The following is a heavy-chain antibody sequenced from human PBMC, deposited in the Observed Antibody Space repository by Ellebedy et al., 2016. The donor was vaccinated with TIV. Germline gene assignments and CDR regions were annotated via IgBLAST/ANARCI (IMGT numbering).Heavy chain of an antibody. V-gene: IGHV3-9*01. CDR3: GKDLNEAQLWSIDS. CDR2: ISWNSGNV. J-gene: IGHJ4*02. CDR1: GFTFDDYA. Sequence: PGGSLRLSCAASGFTFDDYAMHWVRQAPGKGLEWVSGISWNSGNVGYADYVKGRFTISSDNAKNFLYLQMNSLRPEDTALYYCGKDLNEAQLWSIDSWGQGTLVTVSS. D-gene: IGHD5-18*01.